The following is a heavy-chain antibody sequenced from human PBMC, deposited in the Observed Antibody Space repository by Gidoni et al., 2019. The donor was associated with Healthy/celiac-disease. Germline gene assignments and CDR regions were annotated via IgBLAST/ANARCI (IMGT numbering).Heavy chain of an antibody. J-gene: IGHJ5*02. D-gene: IGHD4-17*01. V-gene: IGHV1-69*04. CDR3: ALTPVPTDLPTLGNWFDP. CDR2: IIPILGIA. CDR1: GGACSSYA. Sequence: QVQLVQYGAEVKKPGSSVKVSCKASGGACSSYAISWVRQAPGQGLEWLGRIIPILGIANYAQKFQGRVTITADKSTSTAYMELSSLRSEDTAVYYCALTPVPTDLPTLGNWFDPWGQGTLVTVSS.